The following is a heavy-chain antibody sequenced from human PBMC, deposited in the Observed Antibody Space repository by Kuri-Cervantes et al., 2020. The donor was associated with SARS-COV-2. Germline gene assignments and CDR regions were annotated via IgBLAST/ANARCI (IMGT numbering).Heavy chain of an antibody. CDR3: ASGYYDFWSGYDY. Sequence: GESLKISCAASGFTFSSYGMHWVRQAPGKGLEWVAVISYDGSNKYYADSVKGRFTISRDNSKNTLYLQMNSLRAEDTAVYYCASGYYDFWSGYDYWGQGTLVTVSS. J-gene: IGHJ4*02. V-gene: IGHV3-30*19. D-gene: IGHD3-3*01. CDR1: GFTFSSYG. CDR2: ISYDGSNK.